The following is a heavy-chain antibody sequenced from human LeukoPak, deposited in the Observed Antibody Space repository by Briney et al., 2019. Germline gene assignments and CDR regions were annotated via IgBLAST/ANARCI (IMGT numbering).Heavy chain of an antibody. Sequence: SVKVSCKASGGTFSSYAISWVRQAPGQGLEWMGRIIPIFGTANCAQKFQGRVTITADKSTSTAYMELSSLRSEDTAVYYCARGDGSARFDYWGQGTLVTVSS. V-gene: IGHV1-69*06. CDR3: ARGDGSARFDY. D-gene: IGHD6-6*01. J-gene: IGHJ4*02. CDR2: IIPIFGTA. CDR1: GGTFSSYA.